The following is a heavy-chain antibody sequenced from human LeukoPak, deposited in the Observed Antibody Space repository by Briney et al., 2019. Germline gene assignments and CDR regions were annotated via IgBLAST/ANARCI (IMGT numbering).Heavy chain of an antibody. V-gene: IGHV1-46*01. CDR2: INPSGGST. J-gene: IGHJ4*02. D-gene: IGHD1-26*01. Sequence: ASVKVSCKASGGTFSSYAISWVRQAPGQGLEWMGIINPSGGSTSYAQKFQGRVTMTRDMSTSTVYMELSSLRSEDTAVYYCAREEDSGSYIDYWGQGTLVTVSS. CDR3: AREEDSGSYIDY. CDR1: GGTFSSYA.